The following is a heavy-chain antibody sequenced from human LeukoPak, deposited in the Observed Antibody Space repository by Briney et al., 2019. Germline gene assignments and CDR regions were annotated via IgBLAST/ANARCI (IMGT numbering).Heavy chain of an antibody. CDR1: GYSFTTYA. CDR2: INTNTGNP. J-gene: IGHJ3*02. V-gene: IGHV7-4-1*02. CDR3: AREAGLVRRYDAFEI. D-gene: IGHD3-10*01. Sequence: ASVKVSCKASGYSFTTYAIHWVRQAPGQGPEWMGWINTNTGNPTYAQGFTGRFVFYLDTSVSAAYLQINSLQAEDTAVCYCAREAGLVRRYDAFEIWGQGTMVSVSS.